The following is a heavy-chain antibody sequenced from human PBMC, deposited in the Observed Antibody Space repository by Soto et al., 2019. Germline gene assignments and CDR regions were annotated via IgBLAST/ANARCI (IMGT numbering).Heavy chain of an antibody. Sequence: GGSLRLSCAASGFTYSTYTMHWVRQAPGKGLEWVAVIWHDGSNKYYEDSVKGRFTISRDNSNNILYLQMNSLRAEDTAVYYCARERGQIDYWGQGIQVTVSS. V-gene: IGHV3-33*08. CDR2: IWHDGSNK. J-gene: IGHJ4*02. CDR1: GFTYSTYT. CDR3: ARERGQIDY.